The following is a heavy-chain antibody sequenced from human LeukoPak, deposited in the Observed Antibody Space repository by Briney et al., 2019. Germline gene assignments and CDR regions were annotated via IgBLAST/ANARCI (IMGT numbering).Heavy chain of an antibody. CDR1: GYSFTSYC. CDR3: ERLASHRGTAMAAFDY. Sequence: GESPKISCKGSGYSFTSYCIGWVRQMPGKGREWNGIIYPGDSDTRYSPSFEGQVTISADKSISTAYLQWSRLNASDTAMYYCERLASHRGTAMAAFDYWGQGTLVTVSS. D-gene: IGHD5-18*01. J-gene: IGHJ4*02. V-gene: IGHV5-51*01. CDR2: IYPGDSDT.